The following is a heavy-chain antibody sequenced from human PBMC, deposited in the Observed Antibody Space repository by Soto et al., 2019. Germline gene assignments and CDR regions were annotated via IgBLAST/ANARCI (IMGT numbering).Heavy chain of an antibody. D-gene: IGHD6-19*01. CDR1: GGSFNGYY. Sequence: QVQLQQWGAGLLKPSETLSLTCAVYGGSFNGYYWSWIRQPPGKGLEWIGEINHSGSTNYNPSLKSRVTISVDTSKHQFSLKLSSVTAADTAVYYCARVEYSSEFDPWGQGTLVTVSS. J-gene: IGHJ5*02. CDR3: ARVEYSSEFDP. CDR2: INHSGST. V-gene: IGHV4-34*01.